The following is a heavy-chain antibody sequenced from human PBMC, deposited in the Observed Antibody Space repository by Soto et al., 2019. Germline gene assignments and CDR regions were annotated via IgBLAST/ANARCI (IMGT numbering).Heavy chain of an antibody. J-gene: IGHJ6*03. CDR3: ARGDCVGGSCYSLAGSFYYYMDA. D-gene: IGHD2-15*01. Sequence: EVQLVESGGGLVQPGGSLRLSCAASGFTFRNYWMYWVRQAPGQGLEWVSRINSDGSVSSYADSVKGRLTISRANVKNTLYLLMDSLRAEDTAVYYCARGDCVGGSCYSLAGSFYYYMDAWGKGTTVTVFS. V-gene: IGHV3-74*02. CDR2: INSDGSVS. CDR1: GFTFRNYW.